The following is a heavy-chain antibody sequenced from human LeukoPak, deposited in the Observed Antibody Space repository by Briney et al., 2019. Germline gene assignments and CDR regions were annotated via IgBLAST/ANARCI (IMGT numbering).Heavy chain of an antibody. CDR2: ISGSGGST. CDR1: GFTFSSYA. Sequence: GGSLRLSCAASGFTFSSYAMSWVRQAPGKGLEWVSAISGSGGSTYYADSVKGRFTISRDDSKNTLYLQMNSLRAEDTAVYYCAKDSLYSGSPDAFDIWGQGTMVTVFS. D-gene: IGHD1-26*01. CDR3: AKDSLYSGSPDAFDI. J-gene: IGHJ3*02. V-gene: IGHV3-23*01.